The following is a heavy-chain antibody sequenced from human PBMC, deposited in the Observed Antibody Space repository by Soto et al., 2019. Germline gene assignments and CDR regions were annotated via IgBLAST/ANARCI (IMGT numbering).Heavy chain of an antibody. Sequence: QVQLVQSGAEVKKPGASVKVSCKASGYTFTSYGISWVRQAPGQGLEWMGWISAYNGNTNYAQKLQGRVTMTTDTPTSTAYMELRSLRSDDTAVYYCARDLLLIPVAGTGGGGKKQVDYWGQGTLVTVSS. J-gene: IGHJ4*02. CDR2: ISAYNGNT. CDR3: ARDLLLIPVAGTGGGGKKQVDY. D-gene: IGHD6-19*01. V-gene: IGHV1-18*01. CDR1: GYTFTSYG.